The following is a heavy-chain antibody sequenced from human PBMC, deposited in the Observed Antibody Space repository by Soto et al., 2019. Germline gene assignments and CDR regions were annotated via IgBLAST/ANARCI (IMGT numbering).Heavy chain of an antibody. D-gene: IGHD3-9*01. CDR3: ARDERYYDILTGYGFDP. Sequence: SETLSLTCTVSGGSISSGGYYWSWIRQHPGKGLEWIGYIYYSGSTYYNPSLKSRVTISVDTSKNQFSLKLSSVTAADTAVYYCARDERYYDILTGYGFDPWGQGTLVTVSS. CDR2: IYYSGST. CDR1: GGSISSGGYY. V-gene: IGHV4-31*03. J-gene: IGHJ5*02.